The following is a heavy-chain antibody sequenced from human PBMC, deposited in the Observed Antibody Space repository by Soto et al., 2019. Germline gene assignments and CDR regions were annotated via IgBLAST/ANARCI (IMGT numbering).Heavy chain of an antibody. CDR1: GYSFTSYW. Sequence: LKISCKGSGYSFTSYWISWVRQVPGKGLEWMGRIDPSDSYTNYSPSFQGHVTISADKSISTAYLQWSSLKASDTAMYYCARHVPHGIVGAIDAFDIWGQGTMVTVSS. V-gene: IGHV5-10-1*01. D-gene: IGHD1-26*01. J-gene: IGHJ3*02. CDR3: ARHVPHGIVGAIDAFDI. CDR2: IDPSDSYT.